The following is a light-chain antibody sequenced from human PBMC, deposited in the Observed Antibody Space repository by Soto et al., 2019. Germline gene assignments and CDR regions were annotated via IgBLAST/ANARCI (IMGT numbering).Light chain of an antibody. J-gene: IGKJ2*01. Sequence: VLTQSPVTLSLSPGDRATLSCRASQRVSGSSLAWYQQQPGQAPRLLIYGAYNRATGVPDRFSGNGSGADFTLTINRLEPEDFAMYHCQQYGNSPSFGQGTKL. CDR1: QRVSGSS. CDR3: QQYGNSPS. CDR2: GAY. V-gene: IGKV3-20*01.